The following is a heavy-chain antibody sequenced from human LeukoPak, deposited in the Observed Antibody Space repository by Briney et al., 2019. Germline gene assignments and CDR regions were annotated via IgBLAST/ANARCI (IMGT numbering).Heavy chain of an antibody. CDR1: GYTFTSYY. Sequence: GASVKVSCKASGYTFTSYYMHWVRQAPGQGLEWMGWISAYNGNTNYAQKLQGRVTMTTDTSTSTAYMELRSLRSDDTALYYCARDQWSYYGSRSYYDLDYWGQGTLVTVSS. CDR3: ARDQWSYYGSRSYYDLDY. J-gene: IGHJ4*02. CDR2: ISAYNGNT. D-gene: IGHD3-10*01. V-gene: IGHV1-18*04.